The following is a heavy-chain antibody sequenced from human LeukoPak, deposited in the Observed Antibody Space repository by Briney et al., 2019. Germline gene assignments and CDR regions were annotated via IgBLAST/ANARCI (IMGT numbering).Heavy chain of an antibody. CDR1: GFTFSSYE. V-gene: IGHV3-48*03. Sequence: GGSLRLSCAASGFTFSSYEMNWVRQAPGKGLEWVSYTSSSGSTIYYAHSVKGRFTISRDNAKNSLYLQMNSLRAEDTAVYYCARGPQDVPATDYWGQGNLVTVSS. J-gene: IGHJ4*02. CDR3: ARGPQDVPATDY. D-gene: IGHD2-2*01. CDR2: TSSSGSTI.